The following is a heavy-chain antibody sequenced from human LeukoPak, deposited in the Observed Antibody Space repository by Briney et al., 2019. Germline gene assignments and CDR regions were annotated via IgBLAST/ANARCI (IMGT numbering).Heavy chain of an antibody. CDR1: GGSISSGGYS. Sequence: SLTLSLTCAVSGGSISSGGYSWSWIRQPPGKGLEWIGYIYRSGSTYYNPSLKSRVTISVDRSKNQFSLKLSPVTAADTAVYYCAREGELGSFDYWGQGTLVTVSS. V-gene: IGHV4-30-2*01. J-gene: IGHJ4*02. CDR2: IYRSGST. D-gene: IGHD3-16*01. CDR3: AREGELGSFDY.